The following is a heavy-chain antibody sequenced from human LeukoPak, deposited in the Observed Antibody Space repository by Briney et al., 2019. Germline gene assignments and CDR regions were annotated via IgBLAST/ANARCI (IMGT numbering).Heavy chain of an antibody. CDR1: GFTFSSYS. V-gene: IGHV3-21*01. D-gene: IGHD3-10*01. CDR3: ARDMVRGVIITVNAFDI. CDR2: ISSSSYI. Sequence: GGSLRLSCAASGFTFSSYSMNWVRQAPGKGLEWVSSISSSSYIYYADSVKGRFTISRDNAKNSLYLQMNSLRAEDTAVYYCARDMVRGVIITVNAFDIWGQGTMVTVSS. J-gene: IGHJ3*02.